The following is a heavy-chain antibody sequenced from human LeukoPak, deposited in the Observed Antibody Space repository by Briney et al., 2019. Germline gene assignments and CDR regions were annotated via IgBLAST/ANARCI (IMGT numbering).Heavy chain of an antibody. V-gene: IGHV1-8*01. CDR1: GYTFTSYD. J-gene: IGHJ4*02. CDR2: MNPNSGNT. D-gene: IGHD3-10*01. CDR3: ASIQGSGGTLPDY. Sequence: ASVKVSCKASGYTFTSYDINWVRQATGQGLEWMGWMNPNSGNTGYAQKFQGRVTMTRNTSISTAYMELSSLRSEDTAVYYCASIQGSGGTLPDYWSQGTLVTVSS.